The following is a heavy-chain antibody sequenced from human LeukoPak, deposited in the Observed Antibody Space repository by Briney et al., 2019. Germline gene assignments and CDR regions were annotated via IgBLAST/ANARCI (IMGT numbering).Heavy chain of an antibody. V-gene: IGHV1-69*13. CDR2: IIPIFGTA. J-gene: IGHJ5*02. D-gene: IGHD5-18*01. CDR1: GGTFSSYA. Sequence: SVKVSCKASGGTFSSYAISWVRQAPGQGLEWMGGIIPIFGTANYAQKFQGRVTITADESTSTAYMELSSLRSEDTAVYYCARDLGYSYGSPINWFDPWGQGTLVTVSS. CDR3: ARDLGYSYGSPINWFDP.